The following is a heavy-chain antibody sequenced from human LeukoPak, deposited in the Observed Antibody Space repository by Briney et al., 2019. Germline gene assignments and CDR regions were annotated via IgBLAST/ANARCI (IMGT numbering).Heavy chain of an antibody. CDR1: KFTFRNYG. Sequence: GGSLRLSCAASKFTFRNYGMHWVRQAPGKGLEWVAVVWYDGSNQYYADSVKGRFTISRDNSKNTLFLQMNSLRAEDTAVYYCAKDPYYYDTSGYNGDYWGQGTLVTVSS. CDR3: AKDPYYYDTSGYNGDY. CDR2: VWYDGSNQ. D-gene: IGHD3-22*01. J-gene: IGHJ4*02. V-gene: IGHV3-33*06.